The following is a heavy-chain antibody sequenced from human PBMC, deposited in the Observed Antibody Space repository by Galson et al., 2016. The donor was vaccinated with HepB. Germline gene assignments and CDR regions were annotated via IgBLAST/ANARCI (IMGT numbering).Heavy chain of an antibody. CDR3: ARDHLWAFDY. CDR2: ISSGAI. Sequence: SLRLSCAASGFIFSNYAMSWVRQAPGKGLEWVSYISSGAIYYSDSVKGRFTISRDNAKNSLYLQMNSLRAEDTAVYYCARDHLWAFDYWGQGTLVTVSS. J-gene: IGHJ4*02. V-gene: IGHV3-48*03. CDR1: GFIFSNYA. D-gene: IGHD7-27*01.